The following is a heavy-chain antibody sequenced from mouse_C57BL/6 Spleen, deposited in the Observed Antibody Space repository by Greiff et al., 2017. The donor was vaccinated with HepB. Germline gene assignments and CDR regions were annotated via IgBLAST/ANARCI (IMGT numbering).Heavy chain of an antibody. J-gene: IGHJ2*01. CDR3: AREGLGYFDY. CDR1: GYSITSGYY. CDR2: ISYDGSN. Sequence: EVKLQESGPGLVKPSQSLSLTCSVTGYSITSGYYWNWIRQFPGNKLEWMGYISYDGSNNYNPSLKNRISITRDTSKNQFFLKLNSVTTEDTATYYCAREGLGYFDYWGQGTTLTVSS. V-gene: IGHV3-6*01. D-gene: IGHD4-1*01.